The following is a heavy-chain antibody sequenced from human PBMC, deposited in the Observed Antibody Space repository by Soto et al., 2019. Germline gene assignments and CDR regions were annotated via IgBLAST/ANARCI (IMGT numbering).Heavy chain of an antibody. V-gene: IGHV3-30-3*01. CDR3: ARELSVAGTDYYGMDV. J-gene: IGHJ6*02. CDR2: ISYDGSNK. CDR1: GFTFSSYA. D-gene: IGHD6-19*01. Sequence: PGGSLRLSCAASGFTFSSYAMHWVRQAPGKGLEWVAVISYDGSNKYYADSVKGRFTISRDNSKNTLYLQMNSLRAEDTAVYYCARELSVAGTDYYGMDVWGQGTTVTVSS.